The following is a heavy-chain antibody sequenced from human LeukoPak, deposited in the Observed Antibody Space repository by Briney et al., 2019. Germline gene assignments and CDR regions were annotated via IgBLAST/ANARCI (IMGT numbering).Heavy chain of an antibody. D-gene: IGHD3-3*01. CDR1: GGSFSGYY. CDR2: INHSGST. CDR3: ARGAGITIFGVVTYNWFDP. Sequence: PSETLSLTCAVYGGSFSGYYWSWIRQPPGKGPEWIGEINHSGSTNYNPSLKSRVTISVDTSKNQFSLKLSSVTAADTAVYYCARGAGITIFGVVTYNWFDPWGQGTLVTVSS. V-gene: IGHV4-34*01. J-gene: IGHJ5*02.